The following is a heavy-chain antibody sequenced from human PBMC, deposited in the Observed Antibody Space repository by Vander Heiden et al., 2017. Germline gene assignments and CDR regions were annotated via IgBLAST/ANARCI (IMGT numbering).Heavy chain of an antibody. J-gene: IGHJ4*02. Sequence: EVQLLESGGGLVQPGGSLRLSCAASGFTFSNYAMSWVRQALGKGLEWVSAISGTGGSTYYADSVKGRFTISRDNSKNTLYLQVNSLRAEDTAVYYCVPWYYYDSSGNFDYWGQGILVTVSS. V-gene: IGHV3-23*01. CDR2: ISGTGGST. CDR1: GFTFSNYA. CDR3: VPWYYYDSSGNFDY. D-gene: IGHD3-22*01.